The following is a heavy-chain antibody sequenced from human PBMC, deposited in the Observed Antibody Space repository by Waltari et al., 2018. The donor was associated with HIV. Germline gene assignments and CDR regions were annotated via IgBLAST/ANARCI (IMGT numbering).Heavy chain of an antibody. CDR2: INPNSGGT. CDR3: ARRGSSGSYWFDP. D-gene: IGHD1-26*01. CDR1: GYTFPAYY. J-gene: IGHJ5*02. V-gene: IGHV1-2*06. Sequence: QVQLVQSGAEVKKRGASVKVSCTASGYTFPAYYMHWVRKAPGQGLEWMGRINPNSGGTNYAQKFQGRATMTRDTSISTAYMELSRLRSDDTAVYYCARRGSSGSYWFDPWGQEPWSPSPQ.